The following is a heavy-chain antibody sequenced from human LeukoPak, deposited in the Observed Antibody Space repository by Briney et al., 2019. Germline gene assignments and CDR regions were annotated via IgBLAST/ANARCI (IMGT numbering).Heavy chain of an antibody. J-gene: IGHJ6*03. CDR1: GGTFSSYA. CDR3: ARAARMNYRGNYYYYYMDV. V-gene: IGHV1-69*05. Sequence: SVKVSCKASGGTFSSYAISWVRQAPGQGREWMGRIIPIFGTANYAQKFQGRVTITKDESTSTPYMELSSLRSEDTTEYYCARAARMNYRGNYYYYYMDVWGKGTTVTVSS. D-gene: IGHD2-21*01. CDR2: IIPIFGTA.